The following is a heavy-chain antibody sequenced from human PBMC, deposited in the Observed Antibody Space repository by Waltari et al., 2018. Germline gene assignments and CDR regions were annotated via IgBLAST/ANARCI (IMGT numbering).Heavy chain of an antibody. V-gene: IGHV1-69*10. CDR3: ASPPLGGSYFDY. CDR2: IIPILGIA. Sequence: QVQLVQSGAEVKKPGSSVKVSCKASGGTFSSYAISWVRQAPGQGLEWMGGIIPILGIANYAQKFQGRVTITADKSTSTAYMELSSLRSEDTAVYYCASPPLGGSYFDYWGQGTLVTVSS. CDR1: GGTFSSYA. D-gene: IGHD1-26*01. J-gene: IGHJ4*02.